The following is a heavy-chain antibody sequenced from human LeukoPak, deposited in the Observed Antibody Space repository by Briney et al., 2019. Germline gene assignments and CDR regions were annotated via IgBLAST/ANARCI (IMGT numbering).Heavy chain of an antibody. V-gene: IGHV3-23*01. CDR1: GFTFSSYA. CDR2: ISGSGGST. D-gene: IGHD6-19*01. J-gene: IGHJ4*02. Sequence: PGGSLRLSCAASGFTFSSYAISWVRQAPGKGLEWVSAISGSGGSTYYADSVKGRFTISRDSSRNTVFLQMNCLRAEDTAVYYCAKGATGTGWSQFDNWGQGTLVTVSS. CDR3: AKGATGTGWSQFDN.